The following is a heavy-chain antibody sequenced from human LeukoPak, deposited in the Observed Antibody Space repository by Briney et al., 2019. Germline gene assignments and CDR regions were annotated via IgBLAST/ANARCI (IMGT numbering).Heavy chain of an antibody. CDR1: GGSISSYY. J-gene: IGHJ6*02. V-gene: IGHV4-59*12. CDR2: LYYSGST. D-gene: IGHD3-10*01. Sequence: SETLSLTCTVSGGSISSYYWSWIRQPPGKGLEWIGSLYYSGSTYYNPSLKSRVTISVDTSRNQFSLKLSSVTAADTAVYYCARAVRENYYYYAMDVWGQGTTVTVSS. CDR3: ARAVRENYYYYAMDV.